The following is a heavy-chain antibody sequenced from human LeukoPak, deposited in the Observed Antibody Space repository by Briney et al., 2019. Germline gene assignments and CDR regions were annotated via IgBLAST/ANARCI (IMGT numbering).Heavy chain of an antibody. V-gene: IGHV1-18*01. CDR3: ARGYYYDSSGYSDAFDI. D-gene: IGHD3-22*01. Sequence: ASVKVSCKASGYTFTSYGISWVRQAPGQGLEWMGWISAYNGNTNYAQKLQGRVTMTPDTSTSTAYMELRSLRSDDTAVYYCARGYYYDSSGYSDAFDIWGQGTMVTVSS. J-gene: IGHJ3*02. CDR1: GYTFTSYG. CDR2: ISAYNGNT.